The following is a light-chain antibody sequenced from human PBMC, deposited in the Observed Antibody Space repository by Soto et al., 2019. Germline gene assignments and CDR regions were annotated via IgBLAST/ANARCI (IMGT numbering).Light chain of an antibody. J-gene: IGKJ1*01. CDR1: QTISSN. CDR2: DAS. V-gene: IGKV3D-15*01. CDR3: QQYNNWPWT. Sequence: TVLTQSARTLSLYPGKRATLGCRISQTISSNSLAWYQQKHGQAPRLLIYDASNRATGIPDRFSGSESETEFTLTINSLQSEDFALPYCQQYNNWPWTFGRGTKVDIK.